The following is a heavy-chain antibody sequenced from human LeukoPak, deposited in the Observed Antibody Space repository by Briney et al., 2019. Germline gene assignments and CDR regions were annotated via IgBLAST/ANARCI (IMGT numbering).Heavy chain of an antibody. Sequence: GGSLRLSCVVSGFTVSNNYMSWVRQAPRKGLEWVSLIYSGGSTYYADSVKGRFTISRDNSKNTLYLQMNSLRAEDTAVYYCAKGEMTTATPFDYWGQGTLVTVSS. CDR2: IYSGGST. D-gene: IGHD4-11*01. CDR1: GFTVSNNY. V-gene: IGHV3-53*01. CDR3: AKGEMTTATPFDY. J-gene: IGHJ4*02.